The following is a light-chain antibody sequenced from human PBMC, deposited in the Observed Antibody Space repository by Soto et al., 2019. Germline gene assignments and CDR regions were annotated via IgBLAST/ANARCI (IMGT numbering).Light chain of an antibody. J-gene: IGKJ2*01. CDR3: QQGYSTPRYT. Sequence: DIQMTQSPSSLSASVGDRVTITCRASQGVSAYLLWYQQRQGRAPKLLIYAASNLQSGVPSRFSGSGSGAEFTLTISSLRPEDFATYYRQQGYSTPRYTFGQRTKLEIK. CDR1: QGVSAY. CDR2: AAS. V-gene: IGKV1-39*01.